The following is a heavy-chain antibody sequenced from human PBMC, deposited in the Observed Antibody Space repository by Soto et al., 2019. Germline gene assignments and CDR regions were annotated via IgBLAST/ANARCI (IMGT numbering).Heavy chain of an antibody. D-gene: IGHD5-18*01. CDR1: GGSVGSGEYY. Sequence: SETLSLTCTVSGGSVGSGEYYYSWIRQPPGKGLEWIGYIYDSGITNYTPSLKGQVTMSLDRSNNQVSLKLSSVTAADTAVYFCARDVAHGYTENVWGQGTMVTVSS. J-gene: IGHJ3*01. V-gene: IGHV4-30-4*01. CDR2: IYDSGIT. CDR3: ARDVAHGYTENV.